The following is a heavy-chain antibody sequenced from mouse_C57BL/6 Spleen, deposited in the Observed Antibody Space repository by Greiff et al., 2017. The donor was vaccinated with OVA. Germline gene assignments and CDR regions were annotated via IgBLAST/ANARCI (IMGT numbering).Heavy chain of an antibody. J-gene: IGHJ3*01. D-gene: IGHD1-1*01. CDR2: IDPETCGT. Sequence: VKLQESGAELVRPGASVKLSCKASGYTFTDYEMHCVKQTPVHGLEWIGAIDPETCGTASNQKFKGKATLTADKSSSPAYMELRSLTSEDSAVYYCTRERGYYGSSYGTWFAYWGQGTLVTVSA. CDR3: TRERGYYGSSYGTWFAY. V-gene: IGHV1-23*01. CDR1: GYTFTDYE.